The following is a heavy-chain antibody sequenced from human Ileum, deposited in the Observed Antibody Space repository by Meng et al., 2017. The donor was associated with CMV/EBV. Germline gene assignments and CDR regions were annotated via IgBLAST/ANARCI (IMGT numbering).Heavy chain of an antibody. CDR2: IRQDGSEK. CDR3: GRNRVDY. V-gene: IGHV3-7*01. CDR1: GFSFSTFW. Sequence: GESLKISCAASGFSFSTFWMSWVRQAPGKGLEWVANIRQDGSEKFYVDSVKGRFTISRDNAKNSLYLQMNSLRAEDTAVYYCGRNRVDYWGKGTLVTVSS. D-gene: IGHD1-14*01. J-gene: IGHJ4*02.